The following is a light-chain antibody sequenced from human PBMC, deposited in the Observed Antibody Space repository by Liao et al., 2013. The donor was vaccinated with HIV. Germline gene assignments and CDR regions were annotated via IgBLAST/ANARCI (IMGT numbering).Light chain of an antibody. CDR3: QAWDAKTWV. V-gene: IGLV3-1*01. J-gene: IGLJ3*02. CDR1: KLEDKF. Sequence: SYELTQPPSMSVSPGQTASITCSGDKLEDKFVCWFQQKPGQSPVLVIYQDSKRPSGIPERFSGSNSGNTATLTISGTQAMDEADYYCQAWDAKTWVFGGGTKLTVL. CDR2: QDS.